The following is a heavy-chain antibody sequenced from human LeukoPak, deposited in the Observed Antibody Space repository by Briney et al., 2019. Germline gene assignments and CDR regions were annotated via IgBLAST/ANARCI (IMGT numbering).Heavy chain of an antibody. CDR2: ISYDGSNK. J-gene: IGHJ4*02. CDR3: AKDNGRSGSYPRYFDY. D-gene: IGHD1-26*01. V-gene: IGHV3-30*04. CDR1: GFTFSSYA. Sequence: PGGSLRLSCAASGFTFSSYAMHWVRQAPGKGLEWVAVISYDGSNKYYADSVKDRFTISRDNSKNTLYLQMNSLRPEDTAVYYCAKDNGRSGSYPRYFDYWGQGTLVTVSS.